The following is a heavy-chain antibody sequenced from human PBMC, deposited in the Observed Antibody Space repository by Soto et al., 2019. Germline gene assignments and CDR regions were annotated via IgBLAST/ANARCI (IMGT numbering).Heavy chain of an antibody. V-gene: IGHV3-23*01. CDR2: ILVGGST. Sequence: GGSLRLSCVAFGFTYSSSFMSWVRQAPGKGLEWVSTILVGGSTHYPDSVKGRFTISGDNSKNTVFLQMNSLTAGDTAVYYCAKATATGGGAFDICGQGTVVTVSS. J-gene: IGHJ3*02. D-gene: IGHD2-8*02. CDR1: GFTYSSSF. CDR3: AKATATGGGAFDI.